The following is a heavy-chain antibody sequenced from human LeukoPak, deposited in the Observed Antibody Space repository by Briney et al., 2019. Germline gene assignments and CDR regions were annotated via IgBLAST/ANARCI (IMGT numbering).Heavy chain of an antibody. D-gene: IGHD5-12*01. J-gene: IGHJ3*02. Sequence: GESLKISCKGSGHSLTNYWIGWVRQMPGKGPEWMGIIYPGDSDTRYSPSFQGQVTISADKSISTAYLQWSSLKASDTAIYYCTRHSRGDGYSIYAFDIWGQGTMVTVSS. CDR1: GHSLTNYW. CDR2: IYPGDSDT. CDR3: TRHSRGDGYSIYAFDI. V-gene: IGHV5-51*01.